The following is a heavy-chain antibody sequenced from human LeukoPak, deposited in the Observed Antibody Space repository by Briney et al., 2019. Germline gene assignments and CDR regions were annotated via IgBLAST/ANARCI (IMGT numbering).Heavy chain of an antibody. J-gene: IGHJ4*02. CDR3: AKDRIYDSSGGGFDY. D-gene: IGHD3-22*01. Sequence: GGSLRLSCAASGFTFDDYTMHWVRQAPGKGLEWVSGISWNSGSIGYADSVKGRFTISRDNAKNSLYLQMNSLRAEDTALYYCAKDRIYDSSGGGFDYWGQGTLVTVSS. V-gene: IGHV3-9*01. CDR2: ISWNSGSI. CDR1: GFTFDDYT.